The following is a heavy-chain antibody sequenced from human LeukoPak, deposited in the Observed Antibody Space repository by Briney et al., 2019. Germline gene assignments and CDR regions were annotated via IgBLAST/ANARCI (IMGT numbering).Heavy chain of an antibody. CDR2: INAGNGNT. CDR3: ARDRDDSSGYYPLDY. CDR1: GYTFTSYA. D-gene: IGHD3-22*01. J-gene: IGHJ4*02. Sequence: ASVKVSCKASGYTFTSYAMHWVRQAPGQRLEWMGWINAGNGNTKYSQKFQGRVTMTRDTSTSTVYMELSSLRSEDTAVYYCARDRDDSSGYYPLDYWGQGTLVTVSS. V-gene: IGHV1-3*01.